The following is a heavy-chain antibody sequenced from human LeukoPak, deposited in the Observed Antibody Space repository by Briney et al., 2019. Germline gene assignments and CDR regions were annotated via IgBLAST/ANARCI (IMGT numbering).Heavy chain of an antibody. D-gene: IGHD3-22*01. CDR1: GYTFSSYD. V-gene: IGHV1-8*01. CDR3: ARVVYDSSGYWDYFDY. Sequence: ASVKVSCKASGYTFSSYDINWVRQATGQGLEWMGWMNPNSSNTGYAQKFQGRVTMTRNTSISTAYMELSSLRSEDTAVYYCARVVYDSSGYWDYFDYWGQGTLVTVSS. CDR2: MNPNSSNT. J-gene: IGHJ4*02.